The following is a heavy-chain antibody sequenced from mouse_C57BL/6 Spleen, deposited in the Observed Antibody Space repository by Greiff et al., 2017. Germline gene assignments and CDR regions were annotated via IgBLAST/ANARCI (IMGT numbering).Heavy chain of an antibody. J-gene: IGHJ1*03. CDR1: GYSFTGYY. D-gene: IGHD1-1*01. V-gene: IGHV1-42*01. Sequence: EVQLQQSGPELVKPGASVKISCKASGYSFTGYYMNWVKQSPEKSLEWIGEINPSTGGTTSNQKFKAKATLTVDKSSSTAYMQLKSLTSEDSAVYYCARYATTVVATGYFDVWGTGTTVTVSS. CDR3: ARYATTVVATGYFDV. CDR2: INPSTGGT.